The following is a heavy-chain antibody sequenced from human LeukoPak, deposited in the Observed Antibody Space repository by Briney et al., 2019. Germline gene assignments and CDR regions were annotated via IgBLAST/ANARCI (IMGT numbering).Heavy chain of an antibody. V-gene: IGHV3-23*01. J-gene: IGHJ3*02. Sequence: GGSLRLSCAASGFSVSNNYAMSWVRQAPGKGPEWVSAISGSGGSTYYADSVKGRFTISRDNSKNTLYLQMNSLRAEDTAVYYCALKLGIRSLHAFDIWGQGTMVTVSS. D-gene: IGHD7-27*01. CDR1: GFSVSNNYA. CDR3: ALKLGIRSLHAFDI. CDR2: ISGSGGST.